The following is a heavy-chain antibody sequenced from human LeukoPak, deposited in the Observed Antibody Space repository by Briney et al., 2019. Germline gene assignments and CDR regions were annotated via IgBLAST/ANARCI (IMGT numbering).Heavy chain of an antibody. V-gene: IGHV3-74*01. CDR2: ISSDGSIT. Sequence: GGSLRLSCAAPGFIFSSHWMHWVRQAPGKGLVWVSRISSDGSITSYADSVKGRFTISRDNAKNTLDLQMNSLRAEDTAVYYCARNNWGIDYWGQGNMVTVSS. CDR1: GFIFSSHW. D-gene: IGHD7-27*01. CDR3: ARNNWGIDY. J-gene: IGHJ4*02.